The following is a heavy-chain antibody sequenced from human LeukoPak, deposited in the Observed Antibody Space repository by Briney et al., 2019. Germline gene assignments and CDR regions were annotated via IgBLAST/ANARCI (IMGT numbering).Heavy chain of an antibody. J-gene: IGHJ6*03. CDR2: ISGSGTI. D-gene: IGHD1-26*01. CDR3: ARVRGSSGSYEYYHYMDV. Sequence: KPSETLSLTCTVSGGSINSYWSWIRQPAGKGLEWIGRISGSGTITYNPALQSRLSISIDTSKNQFSLKLSSVTAADTAVYYCARVRGSSGSYEYYHYMDVWGKGTTVTISS. V-gene: IGHV4-4*07. CDR1: GGSINSY.